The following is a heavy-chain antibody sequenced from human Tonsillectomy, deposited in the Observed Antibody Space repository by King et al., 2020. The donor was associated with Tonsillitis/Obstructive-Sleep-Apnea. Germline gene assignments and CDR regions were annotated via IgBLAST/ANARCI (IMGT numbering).Heavy chain of an antibody. Sequence: QLVQSGAEVKKPGESLKISCKGFGYSFINYWIGWVRQMPGKGLEWMGIIYPGDSDTRYSPSFEGQVTISADKSISTAYLQWSSLKASDTAIYYCARGDESSDYYYGSFDYWGPGTLFTVSS. D-gene: IGHD3-22*01. V-gene: IGHV5-51*03. CDR1: GYSFINYW. J-gene: IGHJ4*02. CDR2: IYPGDSDT. CDR3: ARGDESSDYYYGSFDY.